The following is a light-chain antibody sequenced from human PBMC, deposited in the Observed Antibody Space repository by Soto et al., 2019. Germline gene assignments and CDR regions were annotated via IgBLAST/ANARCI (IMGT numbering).Light chain of an antibody. Sequence: QSALTQPASLSGSPGQSITISCTGSSSDVGSYNYVSWYQVQPGKAPRLMIYDVSDRPSGVSNRFSGSKSGNTAFLTISGVQGDDEGDYYCSSYTTTSTPVVFGGGTQLTV. J-gene: IGLJ2*01. CDR1: SSDVGSYNY. CDR2: DVS. CDR3: SSYTTTSTPVV. V-gene: IGLV2-14*03.